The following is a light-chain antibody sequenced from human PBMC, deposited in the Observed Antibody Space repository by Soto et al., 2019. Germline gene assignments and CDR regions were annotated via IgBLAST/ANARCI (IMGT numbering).Light chain of an antibody. CDR2: GAS. Sequence: EIVMTQSPATLSVSPGGRATLSCRASQSVNLNLAWYQQKPGQPPRLLLYGASTRATGIPVRFRGSGSGTEFTLTISSLQSEDSAVYYCHQYNSWPRGTFGPGTKVEIK. V-gene: IGKV3-15*01. CDR1: QSVNLN. CDR3: HQYNSWPRGT. J-gene: IGKJ3*01.